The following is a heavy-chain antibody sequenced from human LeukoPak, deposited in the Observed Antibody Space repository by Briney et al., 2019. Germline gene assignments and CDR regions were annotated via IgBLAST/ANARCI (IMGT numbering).Heavy chain of an antibody. CDR3: ARKTDSGGQGDY. Sequence: GGSLRLSCAASGLTFSSYSMNWVRQAPGKGLEWVSYISSSSSTIYYADSVKGRFTISRDNSKNTLYLQMNSLRAEDTAAYYCARKTDSGGQGDYWGPGTLVTVSS. J-gene: IGHJ4*02. CDR1: GLTFSSYS. V-gene: IGHV3-48*01. CDR2: ISSSSSTI. D-gene: IGHD3-22*01.